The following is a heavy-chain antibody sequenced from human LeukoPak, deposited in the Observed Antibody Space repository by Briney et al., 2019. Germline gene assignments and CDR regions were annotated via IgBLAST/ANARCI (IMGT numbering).Heavy chain of an antibody. V-gene: IGHV3-20*04. J-gene: IGHJ4*02. Sequence: GGSLRLSCAASGFTFDDYGMSWVRQVPGKGLEWVSGINWNGGSTGYADSVKGRFTISRDNVKNSLHLQMNILRAEDTALYYCARDPDSGYYRLSDYWGQGTLVTVSS. CDR1: GFTFDDYG. D-gene: IGHD3-22*01. CDR3: ARDPDSGYYRLSDY. CDR2: INWNGGST.